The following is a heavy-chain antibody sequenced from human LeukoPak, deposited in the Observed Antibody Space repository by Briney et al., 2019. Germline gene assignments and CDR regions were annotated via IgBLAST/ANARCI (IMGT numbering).Heavy chain of an antibody. CDR1: GFTFSSYA. Sequence: GGSLRLSCAASGFTFSSYAMSWVRQAPGKGLEWVSAISGSGGSTYYADSVKGRFTISRGNSKNTLYLQMNSLRAEDTAVYYCARDPSTTVTTWGTPFDYWGQGTLVTVSS. J-gene: IGHJ4*02. CDR3: ARDPSTTVTTWGTPFDY. V-gene: IGHV3-23*01. CDR2: ISGSGGST. D-gene: IGHD4-17*01.